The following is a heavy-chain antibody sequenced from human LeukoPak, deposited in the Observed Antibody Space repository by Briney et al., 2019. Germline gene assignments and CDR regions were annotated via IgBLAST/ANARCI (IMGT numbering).Heavy chain of an antibody. D-gene: IGHD1-26*01. V-gene: IGHV3-21*01. CDR2: ISSSSSYI. CDR1: GSTFSSYN. J-gene: IGHJ4*02. Sequence: GGSLRLSCAASGSTFSSYNMNWVRQAPGKGLEWVSSISSSSSYIYYADSVKGRFTISRDNAKNSLYLQMNSLRAEDTAVYYCARYDSGSYRYWGQGTLVTVSS. CDR3: ARYDSGSYRY.